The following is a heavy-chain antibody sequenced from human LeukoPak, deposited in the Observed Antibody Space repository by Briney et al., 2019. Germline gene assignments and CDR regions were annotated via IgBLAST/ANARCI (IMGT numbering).Heavy chain of an antibody. J-gene: IGHJ4*02. CDR3: ARDGRYYDSSGYCYHFDY. CDR2: INSDGSST. CDR1: GFTFSSYW. Sequence: PGGSLRLSCAASGFTFSSYWMHWVRQAPGKGLVWVSRINSDGSSTSYADSVKGRFTISRDNAKNTLYLQMNSLRAEDTAVYYCARDGRYYDSSGYCYHFDYWGQGTLVTVSS. V-gene: IGHV3-74*01. D-gene: IGHD3-22*01.